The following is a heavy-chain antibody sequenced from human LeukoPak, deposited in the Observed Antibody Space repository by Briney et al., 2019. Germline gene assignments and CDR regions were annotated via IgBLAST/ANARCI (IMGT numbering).Heavy chain of an antibody. D-gene: IGHD6-6*01. V-gene: IGHV3-23*01. Sequence: PGGSLRLPCAASGFTFRNYAMSWVRQAPGKGLEWVSAISGSGNSTYYADSVKGRFTISRDNSKNTLWLQMNSLRAEDTAVYYCAKRGLYSSASEERWGQGALVTVSS. J-gene: IGHJ4*02. CDR2: ISGSGNST. CDR1: GFTFRNYA. CDR3: AKRGLYSSASEER.